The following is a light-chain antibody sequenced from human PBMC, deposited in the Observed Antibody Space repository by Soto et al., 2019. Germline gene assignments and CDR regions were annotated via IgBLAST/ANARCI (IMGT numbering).Light chain of an antibody. Sequence: DIQMTQSPSSLSASVGDRVTITCRASQSISNYLAWYQQKPGKDPKLLIYAASTLQSGVPSRFSGSGSGTDFPLTISSLQPEDVATYYCQQYNRAPITFGQGTRLEIK. CDR1: QSISNY. CDR3: QQYNRAPIT. CDR2: AAS. V-gene: IGKV1-27*01. J-gene: IGKJ5*01.